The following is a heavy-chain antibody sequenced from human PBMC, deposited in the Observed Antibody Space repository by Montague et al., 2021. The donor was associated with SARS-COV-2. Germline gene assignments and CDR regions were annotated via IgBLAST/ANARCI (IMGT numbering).Heavy chain of an antibody. V-gene: IGHV3-66*01. CDR3: ARESSQFFGSGPLDY. CDR2: ISSSSAT. J-gene: IGHJ4*02. D-gene: IGHD3-10*01. CDR1: GLTVSSTY. Sequence: SLRLSCAASGLTVSSTYMNWVRQVPGKGLEWVSSISSSSATYSADSLKGRFTISRDNSKNTVYLQMNSLRAEDTAVYFCARESSQFFGSGPLDYWSQGSLVTVSS.